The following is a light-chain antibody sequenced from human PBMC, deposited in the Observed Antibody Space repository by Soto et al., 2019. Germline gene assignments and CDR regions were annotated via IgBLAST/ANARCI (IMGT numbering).Light chain of an antibody. Sequence: DIVMTQSPDSLAVSLGERATINCKSSQSVLYSANNKNCLAWYQQKLGQPPKLLLYWASTRESGVPDRFSGSGSGTDFTLTISSLQAEDVAVYYCQQYYSTPRTFGQGTKVEIK. V-gene: IGKV4-1*01. CDR1: QSVLYSANNKNC. CDR3: QQYYSTPRT. J-gene: IGKJ1*01. CDR2: WAS.